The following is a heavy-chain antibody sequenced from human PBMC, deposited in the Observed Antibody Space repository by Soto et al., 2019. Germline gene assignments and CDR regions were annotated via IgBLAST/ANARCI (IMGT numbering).Heavy chain of an antibody. Sequence: GASVKVSCKASGYTFTSYGISWVRQAPGQGLEWMGWISAYNGNTNYAQKLKGRVTMTTDTSTSTAYMELRSLRSDDTAVYYCAKEGSYYGSGSRRWRNYYMDVWGKGTTVTVSS. CDR1: GYTFTSYG. CDR2: ISAYNGNT. V-gene: IGHV1-18*01. CDR3: AKEGSYYGSGSRRWRNYYMDV. D-gene: IGHD3-10*01. J-gene: IGHJ6*03.